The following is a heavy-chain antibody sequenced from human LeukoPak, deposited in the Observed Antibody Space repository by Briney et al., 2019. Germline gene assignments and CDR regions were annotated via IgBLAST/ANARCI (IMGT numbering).Heavy chain of an antibody. D-gene: IGHD6-13*01. CDR2: FDPEDGET. CDR1: GYTLAELS. Sequence: PLASVKVSCKVSGYTLAELSMHWVRQAPGKGLEWMGGFDPEDGETVYAQKFQGRVTMTEDTSTDTAYMELSSLRSEDTAAYYCATVISSSFVDWGAFDIWGQGTMVTVSS. J-gene: IGHJ3*02. V-gene: IGHV1-24*01. CDR3: ATVISSSFVDWGAFDI.